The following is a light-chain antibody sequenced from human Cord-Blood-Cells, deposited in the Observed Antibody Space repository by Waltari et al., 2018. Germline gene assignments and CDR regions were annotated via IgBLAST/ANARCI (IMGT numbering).Light chain of an antibody. CDR2: DVS. Sequence: QSALTQPAPASGSPGQSLTISCTRTSSAVGGYNYVPWYQQHPGKAPKLMIYDVSKRPSGVSNRFSGSKSGNTASLTISGLQAEDEADYYCSSYTSSSTYVFGTGTKVTVL. J-gene: IGLJ1*01. CDR1: SSAVGGYNY. V-gene: IGLV2-14*01. CDR3: SSYTSSSTYV.